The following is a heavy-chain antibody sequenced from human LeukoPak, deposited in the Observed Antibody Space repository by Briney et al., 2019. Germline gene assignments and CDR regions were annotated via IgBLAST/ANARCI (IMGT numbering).Heavy chain of an antibody. D-gene: IGHD3-22*01. CDR2: ITAYNGNT. CDR3: ARDQENYYDSSGSYYFDY. J-gene: IGHJ4*02. CDR1: GYTFTSYC. V-gene: IGHV1-18*01. Sequence: ASVKVSCKASGYTFTSYCISWVRHGPAQTIDSIVCITAYNGNTNYAQKLQGRVTMTTDTSTSTAYMELRSLRSDDTAVYYCARDQENYYDSSGSYYFDYWGQGTLVAVSS.